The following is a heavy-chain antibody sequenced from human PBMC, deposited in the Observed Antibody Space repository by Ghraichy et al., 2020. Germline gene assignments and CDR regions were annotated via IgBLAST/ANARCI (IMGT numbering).Heavy chain of an antibody. Sequence: SVKVSCKASGGTFSSYAISWVRQAPGQGLEWMGRIIPILGIANYEQKFQGRVTITADKSTSTAYMELSSLRSEDTAVYYCARVALVGGHYYYGMDVWGQGTTVTVSS. D-gene: IGHD1-26*01. CDR1: GGTFSSYA. CDR3: ARVALVGGHYYYGMDV. CDR2: IIPILGIA. V-gene: IGHV1-69*04. J-gene: IGHJ6*02.